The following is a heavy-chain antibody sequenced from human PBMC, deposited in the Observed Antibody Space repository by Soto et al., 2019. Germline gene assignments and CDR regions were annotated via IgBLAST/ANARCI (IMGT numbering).Heavy chain of an antibody. CDR1: GYSFTSYW. CDR2: IYPGESDN. Sequence: GESLKTSCKGPGYSFTSYWIGWVRQIPGKGLEWMGIIYPGESDNRYSPSFQGQVTISADKSISTAYLQWSSVKASDTAIYYCARAYDYGGDDYWGQGTLVTVS. J-gene: IGHJ4*02. D-gene: IGHD4-17*01. CDR3: ARAYDYGGDDY. V-gene: IGHV5-51*01.